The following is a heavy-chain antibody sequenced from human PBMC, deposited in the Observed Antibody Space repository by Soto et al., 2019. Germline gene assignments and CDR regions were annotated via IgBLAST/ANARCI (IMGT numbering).Heavy chain of an antibody. CDR2: INSDGSST. CDR3: ASEVGSFSGGSCAAKYFYGMDV. V-gene: IGHV3-74*01. D-gene: IGHD2-15*01. CDR1: GFTFSRFW. J-gene: IGHJ6*02. Sequence: EVQLVESGGGLVQRGGSLRVSCAASGFTFSRFWMHWVRQAPGMGLVWVSRINSDGSSTNYADSVKGRFTISRDNAKNTLYLQMNSLGVYDTAVYYCASEVGSFSGGSCAAKYFYGMDVWGQGNTDTVSS.